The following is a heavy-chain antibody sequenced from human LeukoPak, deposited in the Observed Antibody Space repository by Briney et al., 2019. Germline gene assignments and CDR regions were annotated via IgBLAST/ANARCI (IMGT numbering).Heavy chain of an antibody. J-gene: IGHJ4*02. D-gene: IGHD4-17*01. CDR1: GFTFSSYW. Sequence: PGGSLRLSCAASGFTFSSYWMYWVRQAPGKGLVWVSRINSDGSSTSYADSVKGRFTISRDNAKNTLSLQINSLRAKDTAVYYCARASTVTTCLWDWGQGTLVTVSS. CDR3: ARASTVTTCLWD. CDR2: INSDGSST. V-gene: IGHV3-74*01.